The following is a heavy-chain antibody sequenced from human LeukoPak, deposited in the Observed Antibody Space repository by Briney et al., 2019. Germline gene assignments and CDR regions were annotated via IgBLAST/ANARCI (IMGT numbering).Heavy chain of an antibody. D-gene: IGHD6-19*01. V-gene: IGHV1-2*02. Sequence: ASVKVSCKASGYTFTGYYMHWVRQAPGQGLEWMGWINPNSGDTSYAQMFQGRVTMTTDTSTSTAYMELRSLRSDDTAVYYCARSRRGSGWYWFDPWGQGTLVTVSS. CDR1: GYTFTGYY. CDR3: ARSRRGSGWYWFDP. J-gene: IGHJ5*02. CDR2: INPNSGDT.